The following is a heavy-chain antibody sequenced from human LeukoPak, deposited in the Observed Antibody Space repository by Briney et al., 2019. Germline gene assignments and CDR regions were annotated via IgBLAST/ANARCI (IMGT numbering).Heavy chain of an antibody. CDR3: ARWAAAAGTRWFDP. V-gene: IGHV3-48*01. D-gene: IGHD6-13*01. CDR2: ISSSSSTI. Sequence: GALRLSCAASGFTFSSYSMNWVRQAPGKGLEWVSYISSSSSTIYYADSVKGRFTISRDNAKNSLYLQMNSLRAEDTAVYYCARWAAAAGTRWFDPWGQGTLVTVSS. CDR1: GFTFSSYS. J-gene: IGHJ5*02.